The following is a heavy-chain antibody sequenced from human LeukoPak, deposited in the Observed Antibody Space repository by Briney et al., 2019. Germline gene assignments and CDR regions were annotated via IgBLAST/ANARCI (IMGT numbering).Heavy chain of an antibody. CDR2: IKQERGQE. CDR1: GLTVSNHW. D-gene: IGHD3-22*01. Sequence: GGSLRLSCVASGLTVSNHWMSWVRQAPGKGLEWVANIKQERGQEYYVDSVKGRFTISKDSAKNSLYLQMNSLETEDTALYYCTRGSITYDSSDFDQWGQGTLVTVSS. CDR3: TRGSITYDSSDFDQ. V-gene: IGHV3-7*03. J-gene: IGHJ4*02.